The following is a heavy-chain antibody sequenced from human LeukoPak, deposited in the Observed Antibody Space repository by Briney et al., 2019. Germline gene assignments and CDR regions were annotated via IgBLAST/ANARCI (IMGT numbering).Heavy chain of an antibody. V-gene: IGHV3-66*01. CDR3: ARDRARRYCSGGSCYSGYYGMDV. CDR1: GFTVSSNY. D-gene: IGHD2-15*01. CDR2: IYSGGST. J-gene: IGHJ6*02. Sequence: PGGSLRLSCAASGFTVSSNYMSWVRQAPGKGLEWVSVIYSGGSTYYADSVKGRFTISGDNSKNTLYLQMNSLRAEDTAVYYCARDRARRYCSGGSCYSGYYGMDVWGQGTTVTVSS.